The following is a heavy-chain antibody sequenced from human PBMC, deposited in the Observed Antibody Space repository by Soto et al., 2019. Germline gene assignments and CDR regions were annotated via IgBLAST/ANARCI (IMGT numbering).Heavy chain of an antibody. CDR2: ISYDGSNK. V-gene: IGHV3-30*18. CDR1: GFTFSSYG. D-gene: IGHD6-13*01. CDR3: ANFIAAARSYYYYGMDV. J-gene: IGHJ6*02. Sequence: QVQLVESGGGVVQPGRSLRLSCAASGFTFSSYGMHWVRQAPGKGLEWVAVISYDGSNKYYADSVKGRFTISRDNAKNPLYLQLHRLRAEDTDVYDCANFIAAARSYYYYGMDVWGQGTTVTVSS.